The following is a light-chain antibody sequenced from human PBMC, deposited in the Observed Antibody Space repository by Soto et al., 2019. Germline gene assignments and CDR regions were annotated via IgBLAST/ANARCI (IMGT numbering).Light chain of an antibody. Sequence: IVLTQSPGTLSLSPGERATLSCRASQSVGSNYLAWYQQKPGQAPRLLIYGASSRATGIPDRFSGSGSGTDFTLTIRRLEPKDFAVYYCQHYGTSAYTLGQGTTLEIK. CDR3: QHYGTSAYT. CDR1: QSVGSNY. V-gene: IGKV3-20*01. CDR2: GAS. J-gene: IGKJ2*01.